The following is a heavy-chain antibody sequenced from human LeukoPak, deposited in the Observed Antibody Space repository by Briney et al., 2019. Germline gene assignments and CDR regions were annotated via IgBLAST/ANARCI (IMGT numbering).Heavy chain of an antibody. CDR2: ISGSGGST. Sequence: GGSLRLSCAASGFTFDDYGMSWVRQAPGKGLEWVSAISGSGGSTYYADSVKGRFTISRDNSKNTLYLQMNSLRAEDTAVYYCAKDEGGSGSYWGQGTLVTVSS. J-gene: IGHJ4*02. CDR1: GFTFDDYG. CDR3: AKDEGGSGSY. V-gene: IGHV3-23*01. D-gene: IGHD6-19*01.